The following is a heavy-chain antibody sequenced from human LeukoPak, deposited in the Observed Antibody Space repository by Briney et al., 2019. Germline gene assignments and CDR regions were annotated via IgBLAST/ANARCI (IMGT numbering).Heavy chain of an antibody. D-gene: IGHD3-10*01. CDR1: GGSISSSNW. Sequence: SETLSLTCAVSGGSISSSNWWSWVRQPPGKGLEWIGEIYHSGSTNYNPSLESRVTISVDKSKNQFSLKLSSVTAADTAVYYCASAGSGSYYTFDYWGQGTLVTVSS. V-gene: IGHV4-4*02. CDR3: ASAGSGSYYTFDY. J-gene: IGHJ4*02. CDR2: IYHSGST.